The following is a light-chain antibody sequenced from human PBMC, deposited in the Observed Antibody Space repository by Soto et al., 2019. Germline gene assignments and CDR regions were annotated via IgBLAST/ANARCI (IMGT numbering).Light chain of an antibody. CDR2: EVS. CDR1: ISDVGGYDY. V-gene: IGLV2-14*01. J-gene: IGLJ1*01. Sequence: CSLNLPAYVSGSPGQSIPLACTGTISDVGGYDYVSWYQLHPGKAPKLMVFEVSNRPSGVSYRFSGSKSGNTASLTISGLQAQDEADYFCSSYSISTAYLFGPGTKV. CDR3: SSYSISTAYL.